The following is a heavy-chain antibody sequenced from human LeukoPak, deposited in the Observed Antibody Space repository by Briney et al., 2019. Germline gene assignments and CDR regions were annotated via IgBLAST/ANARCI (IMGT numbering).Heavy chain of an antibody. D-gene: IGHD5-12*01. Sequence: SETLSLTCTVSGGSISSSSYYWGWIRQPPGKGLEWIGSIYYSGSTYYNPSLKSRVTISVDTSKNQFSLKLSSVTAADTAVYYCARVTGSGYDFLISPWGQGTLVIVSS. CDR1: GGSISSSSYY. CDR2: IYYSGST. V-gene: IGHV4-39*07. CDR3: ARVTGSGYDFLISP. J-gene: IGHJ5*02.